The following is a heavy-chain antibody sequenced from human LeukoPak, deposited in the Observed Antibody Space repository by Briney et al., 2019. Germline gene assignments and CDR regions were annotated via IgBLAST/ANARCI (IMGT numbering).Heavy chain of an antibody. V-gene: IGHV4-34*01. D-gene: IGHD5-12*01. CDR3: ARGLYPDILGRHFDY. CDR1: GGSFSGYH. CDR2: ISHSGGT. Sequence: PSETLSLTCAVYGGSFSGYHWTWVRQAPGKGLEWIGEISHSGGTNYNPSLKSRVTISVDTSKNQFSLKLSSVTAADTAVYYCARGLYPDILGRHFDYWGRGTLVTVSS. J-gene: IGHJ4*02.